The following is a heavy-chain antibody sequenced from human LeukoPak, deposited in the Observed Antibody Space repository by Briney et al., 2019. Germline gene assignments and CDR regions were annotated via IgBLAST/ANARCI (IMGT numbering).Heavy chain of an antibody. V-gene: IGHV3-23*01. CDR2: ISGSGGST. Sequence: GGSLRLSCAVSGFTFDDYAMHWVRQVPGKGLEWVSAISGSGGSTYYADSVKGRFTISRDNSKNTLYLQMNSLRAEDTAVYYCAKVGKSGWYYFDYWGQGTLVTVSS. D-gene: IGHD6-19*01. CDR1: GFTFDDYA. J-gene: IGHJ4*02. CDR3: AKVGKSGWYYFDY.